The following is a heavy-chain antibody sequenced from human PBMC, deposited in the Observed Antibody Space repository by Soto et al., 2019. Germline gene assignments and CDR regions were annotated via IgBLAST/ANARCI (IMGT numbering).Heavy chain of an antibody. J-gene: IGHJ4*02. V-gene: IGHV3-7*04. CDR1: GFFFSSYW. D-gene: IGHD6-19*01. CDR3: VGGSGWLPDF. Sequence: VQLVESGGGLVQPGGSLRLSCAASGFFFSSYWMNWVRQAPGKGLEWVANIKQDGSEQFYVDSVKGRFTITRDNAKNSLYLQMDSLRDDDTAVYYCVGGSGWLPDFWGQGTLVTVSS. CDR2: IKQDGSEQ.